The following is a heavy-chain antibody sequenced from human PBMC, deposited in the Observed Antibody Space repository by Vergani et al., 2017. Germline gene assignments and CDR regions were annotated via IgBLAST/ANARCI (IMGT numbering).Heavy chain of an antibody. CDR2: IHYSENT. CDR1: FDSIRNLY. CDR3: ARGPRAHITRGQYRRPGWFDP. V-gene: IGHV4-59*11. D-gene: IGHD3-10*01. J-gene: IGHJ5*02. Sequence: QVQLQESGPGLVKSSETLSLTCSVSFDSIRNLYCNWIRQPPGKGLEWIGSIHYSENTNYNPSLKTRVTISVDTSKNQFSLTLTSVTAADTAVYYCARGPRAHITRGQYRRPGWFDPWGQGTLVTVSS.